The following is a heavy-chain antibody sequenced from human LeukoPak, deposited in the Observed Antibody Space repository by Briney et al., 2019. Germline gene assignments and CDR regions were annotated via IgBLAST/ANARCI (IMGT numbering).Heavy chain of an antibody. J-gene: IGHJ4*02. D-gene: IGHD2-21*01. V-gene: IGHV3-30*01. Sequence: GGSLRLSCAASGFTFITSAVHWIGQAPGRGLEWVAVISIDGNNPYYADTVKGRFTISRDNSKNTLYLQMTSLKTEDTAVYFCARYLFSDFYFDHWGQGTLVTVSS. CDR1: GFTFITSA. CDR2: ISIDGNNP. CDR3: ARYLFSDFYFDH.